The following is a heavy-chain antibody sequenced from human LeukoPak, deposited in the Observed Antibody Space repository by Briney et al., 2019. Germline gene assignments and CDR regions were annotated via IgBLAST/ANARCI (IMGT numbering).Heavy chain of an antibody. J-gene: IGHJ6*03. CDR3: ARVSSLYYYYMDV. CDR1: GFTFSSYW. Sequence: GGSLRLSCAASGFTFSSYWMSWVRQAPGKGLEWDANIKQDGSEKDYVDSVKGRFTISRDNAKNSLYLQMNSLRAEDTAVYYCARVSSLYYYYMDVWGKGTTVTVSS. V-gene: IGHV3-7*01. D-gene: IGHD2-2*01. CDR2: IKQDGSEK.